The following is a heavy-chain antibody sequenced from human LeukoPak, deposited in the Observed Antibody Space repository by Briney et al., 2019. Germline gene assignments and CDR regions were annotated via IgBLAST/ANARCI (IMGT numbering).Heavy chain of an antibody. J-gene: IGHJ5*02. CDR1: GGSFSDYY. Sequence: SETLSLTCAVYGGSFSDYYWSWIRRPPGKGLEWIGDINHSGSANYNPSLKSRVTISVDKSVRQFFLKISPVIVADTAIYYCARERASNHFNNWLDPWGPGTLVTVSS. CDR2: INHSGSA. CDR3: ARERASNHFNNWLDP. V-gene: IGHV4-34*01. D-gene: IGHD1-26*01.